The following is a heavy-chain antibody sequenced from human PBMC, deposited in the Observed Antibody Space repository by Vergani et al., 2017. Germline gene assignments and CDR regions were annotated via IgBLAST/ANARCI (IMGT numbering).Heavy chain of an antibody. J-gene: IGHJ3*02. CDR1: GDSFRSNKW. CDR2: ISHRGRT. CDR3: ARDPKSYCSGGSCFSVWGAFDI. D-gene: IGHD2-15*01. V-gene: IGHV4-4*01. Sequence: QVQLQESGPGLVKPPGTLSLTCAVSGDSFRSNKWWTWVRQSPGKTLEWIGEISHRGRTNYNPSLKGQVTLSLDTSKNQFSLRLSSVTAADTAVYSCARDPKSYCSGGSCFSVWGAFDIWGRGTTVTVSS.